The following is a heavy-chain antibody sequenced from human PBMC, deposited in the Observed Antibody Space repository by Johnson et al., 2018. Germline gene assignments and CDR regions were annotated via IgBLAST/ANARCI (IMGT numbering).Heavy chain of an antibody. D-gene: IGHD2-15*01. V-gene: IGHV3-23*04. Sequence: QLVQSGGGLVQPGGSLRXSCAASGFSFRNYAMSWVRQAPGKGLEWVSLIGASGGSTYYGDSVKGRFTLSRDNSKTTLYLQMDSLRAEDTAVYYCATAYCGGGRCHSDFDAFDIWGQGTLVTVFS. CDR1: GFSFRNYA. J-gene: IGHJ3*02. CDR2: IGASGGST. CDR3: ATAYCGGGRCHSDFDAFDI.